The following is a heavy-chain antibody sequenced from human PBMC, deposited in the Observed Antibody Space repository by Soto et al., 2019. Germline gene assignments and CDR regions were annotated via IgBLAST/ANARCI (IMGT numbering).Heavy chain of an antibody. D-gene: IGHD3-10*01. CDR1: GGSISSGGYY. J-gene: IGHJ5*02. Sequence: SETLSLTCTVSGGSISSGGYYWSWIRQHPGKGLEWIGYIYYSGSTYYNPSLKSRVTISVDTSKNQFSLKLSSVTAADTAVYYCARDQMGAGFSGYNWFDPWGQGTLVTVSS. V-gene: IGHV4-31*03. CDR2: IYYSGST. CDR3: ARDQMGAGFSGYNWFDP.